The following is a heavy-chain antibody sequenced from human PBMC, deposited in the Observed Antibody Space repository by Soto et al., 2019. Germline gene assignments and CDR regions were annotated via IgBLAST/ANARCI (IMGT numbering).Heavy chain of an antibody. J-gene: IGHJ4*02. Sequence: PGGSLRLSCAASGFTFSSYAMSWVRQAPGKGLKWVSAISGNGVNAYYADSVKGRFTISRDNSKNTLSLQMSSLRAEGTAIYYCARVPRSRSGWSTYYLDCWGQGTLVTVSS. D-gene: IGHD6-19*01. CDR3: ARVPRSRSGWSTYYLDC. CDR2: ISGNGVNA. CDR1: GFTFSSYA. V-gene: IGHV3-23*01.